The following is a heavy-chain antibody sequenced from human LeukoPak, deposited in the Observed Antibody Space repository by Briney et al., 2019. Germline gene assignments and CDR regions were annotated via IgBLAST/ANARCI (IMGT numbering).Heavy chain of an antibody. CDR3: DGSSGYSGSYLDY. D-gene: IGHD5-12*01. V-gene: IGHV3-30-3*01. J-gene: IGHJ4*02. CDR1: GFTFSSYA. CDR2: ISYDGSNK. Sequence: GGSLRLSCAASGFTFSSYAMHWVRQAPGKGLEWVAVISYDGSNKYYADSVKGRFTISRDNSKNTLYLQMNSLRAEDTAVYYCDGSSGYSGSYLDYWGQGTLVTVSS.